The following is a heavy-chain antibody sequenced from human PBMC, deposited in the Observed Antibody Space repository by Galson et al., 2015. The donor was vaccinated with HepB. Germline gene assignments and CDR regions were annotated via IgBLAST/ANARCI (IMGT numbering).Heavy chain of an antibody. D-gene: IGHD2-2*01. CDR2: INPSSGIT. J-gene: IGHJ6*02. V-gene: IGHV1-46*01. CDR1: GYSFTSYY. CDR3: ARSVVAGPIYYFYGTDV. Sequence: SVKVSCKASGYSFTSYYMHWVRQAPGQGLEWMGIINPSSGITRYVQKFQGRLTMTRDTSTRTLYMDLSSLRFEDTAVYYCARSVVAGPIYYFYGTDVWGQGTLVTVSS.